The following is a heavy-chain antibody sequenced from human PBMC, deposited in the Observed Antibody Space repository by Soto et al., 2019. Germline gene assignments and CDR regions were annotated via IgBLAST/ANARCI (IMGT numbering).Heavy chain of an antibody. CDR2: INDRGSI. J-gene: IGHJ2*01. V-gene: IGHV4-34*01. CDR3: ARKIHDIMTAPPWVSDFEL. Sequence: QVQPQPWGAGPLRPLETLSLTCGVTGGSFSGYYWAWIRPTPGKGLEWIGEINDRGSINYNPSLKGGVSISVDTSKNHYSLNLRSATAADTAVYCCARKIHDIMTAPPWVSDFELWGRGTVLSVSS. CDR1: GGSFSGYY. D-gene: IGHD3-9*01.